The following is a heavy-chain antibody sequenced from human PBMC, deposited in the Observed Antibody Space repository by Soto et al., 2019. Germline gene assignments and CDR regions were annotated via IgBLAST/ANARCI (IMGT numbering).Heavy chain of an antibody. Sequence: SETLSLTCAVYGGSFSGYYWSWIRQPPGKGLEWIGEINHSGSTNYNPSLKSRVTISVDTSKNQFSLQISSVTAADTAIYYCARDPGRALAVDWGEGTLVTVSS. J-gene: IGHJ4*02. V-gene: IGHV4-34*01. D-gene: IGHD6-19*01. CDR3: ARDPGRALAVD. CDR2: INHSGST. CDR1: GGSFSGYY.